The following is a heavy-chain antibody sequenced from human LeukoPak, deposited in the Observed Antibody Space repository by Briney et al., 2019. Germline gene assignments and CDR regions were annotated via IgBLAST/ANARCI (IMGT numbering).Heavy chain of an antibody. CDR2: INTDGSST. J-gene: IGHJ4*02. CDR3: VKDMAGNYDY. CDR1: GFMSSNYW. V-gene: IGHV3-74*01. Sequence: GGSLRLSCAASGFMSSNYWMHWVRQAPGKGLVWVSRINTDGSSTNYADSVTGRFTISRDNAENALYLQMNSLRAEDTAIYYCVKDMAGNYDYWGQGTLVTVSS. D-gene: IGHD4-11*01.